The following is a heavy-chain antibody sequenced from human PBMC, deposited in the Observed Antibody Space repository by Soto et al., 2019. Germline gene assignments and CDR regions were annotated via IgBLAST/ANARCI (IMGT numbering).Heavy chain of an antibody. CDR3: ARDPTPRGGDSIFDY. J-gene: IGHJ4*02. Sequence: EASVKVSCKASGYTFTGYYMHWVRQAPGQGLEWMGWINPNSGGTNYAQKFQGRVTMTRDTSISTAYMELSRLRSDDTAVYYCARDPTPRGGDSIFDYWGQGTLVTVSS. CDR1: GYTFTGYY. D-gene: IGHD2-21*02. V-gene: IGHV1-2*02. CDR2: INPNSGGT.